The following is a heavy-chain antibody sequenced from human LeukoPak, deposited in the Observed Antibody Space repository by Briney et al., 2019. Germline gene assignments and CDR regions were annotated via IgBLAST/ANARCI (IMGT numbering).Heavy chain of an antibody. J-gene: IGHJ3*02. CDR2: FDPEDGET. Sequence: GASVKVSCKISGYTLTELSMHWVRQAPGKGLEWMGGFDPEDGETIYAQKFQGRVTMTEDTSTDTAYMELSGLRSEDTAVYYCATTSHGSGWYRDDAFDIWGQGTMVTVSS. D-gene: IGHD6-19*01. CDR3: ATTSHGSGWYRDDAFDI. V-gene: IGHV1-24*01. CDR1: GYTLTELS.